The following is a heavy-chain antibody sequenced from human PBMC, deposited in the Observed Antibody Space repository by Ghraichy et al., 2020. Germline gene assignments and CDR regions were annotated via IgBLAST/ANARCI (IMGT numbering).Heavy chain of an antibody. V-gene: IGHV4-59*01. Sequence: TLSPTCTVSGGSISSYYWSWIRQPPGKGLEWIGYIYYSGSTNYNPSLKSRVTISVDTSKNQFSLKLSSVTAADTAVYYCARVGCSSTSCYRRNAFDIWGQGTMVTVSS. D-gene: IGHD2-2*02. CDR3: ARVGCSSTSCYRRNAFDI. CDR2: IYYSGST. J-gene: IGHJ3*02. CDR1: GGSISSYY.